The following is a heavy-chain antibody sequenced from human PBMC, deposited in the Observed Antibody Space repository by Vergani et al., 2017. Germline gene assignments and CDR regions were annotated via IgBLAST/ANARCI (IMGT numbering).Heavy chain of an antibody. J-gene: IGHJ5*02. CDR1: GGSISSYY. CDR2: IYYSGST. CDR3: ARESNYYGSGSSNWFDP. V-gene: IGHV4-59*01. Sequence: QVQLQESGPGLVKPSETLSLTCTVSGGSISSYYWSWIRQPPGKGLEWIGYIYYSGSTNYNPSLKSRVTIPVDTSKNQFSLKLSSVTAADTAVYYCARESNYYGSGSSNWFDPWGQGTLVTVSS. D-gene: IGHD3-10*01.